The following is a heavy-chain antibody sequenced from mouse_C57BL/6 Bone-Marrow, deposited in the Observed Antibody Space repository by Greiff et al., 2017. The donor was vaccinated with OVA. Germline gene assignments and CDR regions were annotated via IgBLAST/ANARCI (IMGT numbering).Heavy chain of an antibody. CDR1: GYTFTSSG. CDR2: IYPRSDNT. V-gene: IGHV1-81*01. Sequence: VQLQQSGAELARPGASVKLSCKASGYTFTSSGISWVKQRTGQGLEWIGEIYPRSDNTYYNEKFKGKATLTADKSSSTAYMELRSLTSEDSAVYFCARLLDSSGHGFAYWGQGTLVTVSA. D-gene: IGHD3-2*02. J-gene: IGHJ3*01. CDR3: ARLLDSSGHGFAY.